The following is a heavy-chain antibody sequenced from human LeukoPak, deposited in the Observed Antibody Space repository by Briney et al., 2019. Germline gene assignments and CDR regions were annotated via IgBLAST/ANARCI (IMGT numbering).Heavy chain of an antibody. J-gene: IGHJ4*02. CDR3: ARGLLSAVEY. Sequence: SETLSLTCTVSGGSISSYYWSWIRQSAGKGLEWIGRIFSSGNTNYNPSLKSRVTTSIDTSKRQISLRVSSVTAADTAVYYCARGLLSAVEYWGPGTLVTVSS. V-gene: IGHV4-4*07. CDR2: IFSSGNT. CDR1: GGSISSYY. D-gene: IGHD6-19*01.